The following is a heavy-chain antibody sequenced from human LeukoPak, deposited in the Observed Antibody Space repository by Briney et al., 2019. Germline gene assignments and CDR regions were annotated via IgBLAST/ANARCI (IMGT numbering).Heavy chain of an antibody. CDR1: GGSISSYY. CDR3: ARTDPYGAGNP. D-gene: IGHD3-10*01. V-gene: IGHV4-59*08. Sequence: SETLSLTCTVSGGSISSYYWSWIRQPPGKGLEWIGYIYYSGSTNYNPSLKSRVTISVDTSKNQFSLKLTSVTAADTAVYYCARTDPYGAGNPWGQGTLVTVSS. CDR2: IYYSGST. J-gene: IGHJ5*02.